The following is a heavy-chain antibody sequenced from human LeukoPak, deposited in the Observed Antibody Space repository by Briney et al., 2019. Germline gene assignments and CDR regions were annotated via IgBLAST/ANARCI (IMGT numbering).Heavy chain of an antibody. J-gene: IGHJ4*02. Sequence: ASVKVSCKASGYTFTGYYMYWVRQAPGQGLEWMGWINPNSGGTTYAQKFQGRVTMTRDTSISTAYMELSRLRSDDTAVYYCARAEQQLVLAVGYWGQGTLVTVSS. CDR3: ARAEQQLVLAVGY. CDR1: GYTFTGYY. CDR2: INPNSGGT. V-gene: IGHV1-2*02. D-gene: IGHD6-13*01.